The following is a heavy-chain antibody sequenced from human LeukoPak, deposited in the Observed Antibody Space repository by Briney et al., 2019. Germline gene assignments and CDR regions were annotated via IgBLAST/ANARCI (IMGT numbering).Heavy chain of an antibody. CDR1: GGSISSSSYY. D-gene: IGHD6-6*01. V-gene: IGHV4-39*01. CDR3: ARHQWGIAARRRYYFDY. CDR2: IYYSGST. Sequence: NPSETLSLTCTVPGGSISSSSYYWGWIRQPPGKGLEWIGSIYYSGSTYYNPSLKSRVTISVDTSKNQFSLKLSSVTAADTAVYYCARHQWGIAARRRYYFDYWGQGTLVTVSS. J-gene: IGHJ4*02.